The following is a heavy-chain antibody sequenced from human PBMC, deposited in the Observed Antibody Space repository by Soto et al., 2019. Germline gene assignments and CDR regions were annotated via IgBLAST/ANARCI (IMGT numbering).Heavy chain of an antibody. J-gene: IGHJ6*02. V-gene: IGHV6-1*01. CDR2: TYYRSKWYN. CDR3: AREGAIAVARNYGMDV. CDR1: GDRVSSNSAA. D-gene: IGHD6-19*01. Sequence: PSQTLSLTCAISGDRVSSNSAAWNWIRQSPSRGLEWLGRTYYRSKWYNDYAVSVISRITFKPDTSKNQFSLQLNSVTPEDTAVYYCAREGAIAVARNYGMDVRGQGTTVTVSS.